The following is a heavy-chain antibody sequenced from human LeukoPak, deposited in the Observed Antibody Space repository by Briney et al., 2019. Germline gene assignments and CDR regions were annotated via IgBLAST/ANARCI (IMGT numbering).Heavy chain of an antibody. V-gene: IGHV3-30*02. Sequence: PGGSLRLSCAASGFTFSNFGMHWVRQAPGKGLEWVAFIRYDGSNKYYADSVKGRFTISRDNSKNTLFLQMNSLRAEDTAVYYCAKGTDYEIYYYYYYMDVWGKGTTVTVSS. D-gene: IGHD4-17*01. CDR3: AKGTDYEIYYYYYYMDV. J-gene: IGHJ6*03. CDR2: IRYDGSNK. CDR1: GFTFSNFG.